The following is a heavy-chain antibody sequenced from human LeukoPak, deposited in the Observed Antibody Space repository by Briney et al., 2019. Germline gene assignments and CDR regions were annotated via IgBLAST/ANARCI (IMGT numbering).Heavy chain of an antibody. V-gene: IGHV4-59*07. CDR1: GGSISSYY. J-gene: IGHJ4*02. CDR2: IYYSGST. Sequence: SDTLSLTCTVSGGSISSYYWSWIRQPPGRGLEWIGYIYYSGSTNYNPSLKSRVTISVDTSKNQFSLKLSSVTAADTAVYYCARNLYYYDSSGYYDYWGQGTLVTVSS. CDR3: ARNLYYYDSSGYYDY. D-gene: IGHD3-22*01.